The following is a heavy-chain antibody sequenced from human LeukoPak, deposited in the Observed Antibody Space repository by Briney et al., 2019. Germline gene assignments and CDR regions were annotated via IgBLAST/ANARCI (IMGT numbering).Heavy chain of an antibody. CDR1: GYTFTTYY. V-gene: IGHV1-46*01. CDR2: INPSGGNT. J-gene: IGHJ4*02. D-gene: IGHD3-10*01. CDR3: ARDLWDITMVGVFDY. Sequence: ASVKVSCKASGYTFTTYYMHCVRQAPGQGLEWMGIINPSGGNTIYAQKFQGRVTMTRDMSTSTVYMELSSLRSEDTAVYYCARDLWDITMVGVFDYWGQGTLVTVSS.